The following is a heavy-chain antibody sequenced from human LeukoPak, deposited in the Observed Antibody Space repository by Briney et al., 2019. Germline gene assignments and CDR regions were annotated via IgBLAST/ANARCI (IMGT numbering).Heavy chain of an antibody. CDR1: GYTFTSYG. J-gene: IGHJ6*02. D-gene: IGHD6-13*01. CDR3: ARDSSSWYRSYYYYGMYV. Sequence: ASVKVSCKASGYTFTSYGISWVRQAPGQGLEWMGWISAYNGNTNYAQKLQGRVTMTTDTSTSTAYMELRSLRSDDTAVYYCARDSSSWYRSYYYYGMYVWGQGTTVTVSS. V-gene: IGHV1-18*01. CDR2: ISAYNGNT.